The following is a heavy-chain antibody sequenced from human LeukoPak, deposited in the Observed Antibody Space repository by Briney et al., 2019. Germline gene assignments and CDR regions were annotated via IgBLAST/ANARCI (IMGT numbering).Heavy chain of an antibody. CDR1: GGTFSSYA. D-gene: IGHD2-15*01. Sequence: GASVKVSCKASGGTFSSYAISWVRQAPGQGLEWMGRIIPIFGIANYAQKFQGRVTITADKSTSTAYMELSSLRSEDTAVYYCARAMTATYCSGSSCLSYWGRGTLVTVSS. J-gene: IGHJ4*02. CDR3: ARAMTATYCSGSSCLSY. CDR2: IIPIFGIA. V-gene: IGHV1-69*04.